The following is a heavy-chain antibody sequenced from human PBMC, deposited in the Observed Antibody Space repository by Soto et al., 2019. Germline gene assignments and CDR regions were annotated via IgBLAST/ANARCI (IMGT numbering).Heavy chain of an antibody. CDR2: IYYSGST. V-gene: IGHV4-39*01. D-gene: IGHD3-22*01. CDR1: GGSISSSSYY. J-gene: IGHJ6*02. Sequence: SETLSLTCAVSGGSISSSSYYWGWIRQPPGKGLEWIGSIYYSGSTYYNPSLKSRVTISVDTSKNQFSLKLSSVTAADTAVYYCARAPGDYDSSGYYRVDYGMDVWGQGTTVTVSS. CDR3: ARAPGDYDSSGYYRVDYGMDV.